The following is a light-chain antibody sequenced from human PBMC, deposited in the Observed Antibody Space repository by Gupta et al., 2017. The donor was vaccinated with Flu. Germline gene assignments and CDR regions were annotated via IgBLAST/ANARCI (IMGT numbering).Light chain of an antibody. CDR3: QQVDSNPRT. V-gene: IGKV4-1*01. CDR2: WAS. J-gene: IGKJ1*01. Sequence: SLGERATINCKSSQSRWDISNKKNYLAWYQQKPGKPPKLLIYWASTWESGVPDRFSGRGSGTDFTLTISSLQAEDVAVYYCQQVDSNPRTFAEGTKVEIK. CDR1: QSRWDISNKKNY.